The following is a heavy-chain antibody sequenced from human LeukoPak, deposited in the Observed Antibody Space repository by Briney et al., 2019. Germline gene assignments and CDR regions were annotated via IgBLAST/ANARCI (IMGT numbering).Heavy chain of an antibody. V-gene: IGHV4-39*01. CDR3: ARPDTIVDGYNFSWAFDI. D-gene: IGHD5-24*01. CDR2: IYYSGST. Sequence: PSETLSLTCTVSGDSISSSSYYWGWIRQSPGKGLEWIGSIYYSGSTYYNPSLKSRVTISVDTSKNQFSLKLSSVTAADTAVYYCARPDTIVDGYNFSWAFDIWGQGTMVTVSS. CDR1: GDSISSSSYY. J-gene: IGHJ3*02.